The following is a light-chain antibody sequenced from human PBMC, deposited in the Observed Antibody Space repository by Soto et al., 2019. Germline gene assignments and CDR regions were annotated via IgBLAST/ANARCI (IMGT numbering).Light chain of an antibody. CDR2: TAS. Sequence: DLQMTQSPSSLSASVGDRVTITCRASQSISNYLNWYQLKPGKAPKLLIYTASSLQSGVPSRFSGSGSGTDFTLTIGSLQPEDFATYYCQQSYSTPPIFTFGPGTKVDIK. CDR3: QQSYSTPPIFT. CDR1: QSISNY. V-gene: IGKV1-39*01. J-gene: IGKJ3*01.